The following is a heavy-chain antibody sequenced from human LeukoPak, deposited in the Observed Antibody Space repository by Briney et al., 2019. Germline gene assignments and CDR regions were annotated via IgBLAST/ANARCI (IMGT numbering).Heavy chain of an antibody. J-gene: IGHJ6*03. Sequence: GGSLRLSCAASGFTFSNAWMSWVRQAPGRGLEWVGRIKSKTDGGTTDYAAPVKGRFTISRDDSKNTLYLQMNSLKTEDTAVYYCTTAGLQSNYYYYYYVDVWGKGTTVTVSS. CDR1: GFTFSNAW. D-gene: IGHD5-18*01. CDR2: IKSKTDGGTT. CDR3: TTAGLQSNYYYYYYVDV. V-gene: IGHV3-15*01.